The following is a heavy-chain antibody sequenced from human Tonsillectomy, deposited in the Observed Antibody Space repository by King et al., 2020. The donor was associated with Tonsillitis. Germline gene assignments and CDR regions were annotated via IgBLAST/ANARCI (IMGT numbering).Heavy chain of an antibody. V-gene: IGHV5-10-1*03. CDR3: ARHEGYSSGWYHY. D-gene: IGHD6-19*01. J-gene: IGHJ4*02. CDR1: GYSFTSYW. Sequence: VQLVESGAEVKKPGESLRISCKGSGYSFTSYWISWVRQMPGKGLEWMGRIDPSDSYTNYSPSFQGHVTISADKSISTAYLQWSILKASDPAMYYCARHEGYSSGWYHYWGQGTLVTVSS. CDR2: IDPSDSYT.